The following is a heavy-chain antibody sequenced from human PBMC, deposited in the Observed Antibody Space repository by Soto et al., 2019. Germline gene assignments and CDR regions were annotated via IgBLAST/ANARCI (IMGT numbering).Heavy chain of an antibody. V-gene: IGHV1-24*01. D-gene: IGHD3-22*01. CDR2: FDPEDGET. CDR1: GYTLTELS. J-gene: IGHJ5*02. Sequence: AASVKVSCKVSGYTLTELSMHWVRQAPGKGLEWMGGFDPEDGETIYAQKFQGRVTMTEDTSTDTAYMELSSLRSEDTAVYYCATLRYDSSGYYYVNWFDPWGQGTLVTVSS. CDR3: ATLRYDSSGYYYVNWFDP.